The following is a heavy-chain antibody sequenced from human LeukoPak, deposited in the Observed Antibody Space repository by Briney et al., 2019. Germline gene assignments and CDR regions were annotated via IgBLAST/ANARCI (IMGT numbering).Heavy chain of an antibody. CDR1: GGTFSSYA. Sequence: ASVKVSCKASGGTFSSYAISWVRQAPGQGLEWMGGIIPIFGTANYAQKSQGRVTITTDESTSTAYMELSSLRSEDTAVDYCASSGYGDPYLWNWFDPWGQGTLVTVSS. CDR3: ASSGYGDPYLWNWFDP. CDR2: IIPIFGTA. J-gene: IGHJ5*02. V-gene: IGHV1-69*05. D-gene: IGHD4-17*01.